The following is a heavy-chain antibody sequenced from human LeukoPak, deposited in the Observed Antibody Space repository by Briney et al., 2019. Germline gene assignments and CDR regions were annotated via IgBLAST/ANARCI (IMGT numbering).Heavy chain of an antibody. D-gene: IGHD2-2*01. V-gene: IGHV1-2*02. CDR3: ARDLSWYCSSTSCYAPYYFDY. CDR2: INPNSGGT. J-gene: IGHJ4*02. CDR1: GYTFTGYY. Sequence: GASVKVSCKASGYTFTGYYMHWVRQAPGQGLEWMGWINPNSGGTNYAQKFQGRVTMTRDTSISTAYMELSRLRSDDTAVYYCARDLSWYCSSTSCYAPYYFDYWGQGTLVTVSS.